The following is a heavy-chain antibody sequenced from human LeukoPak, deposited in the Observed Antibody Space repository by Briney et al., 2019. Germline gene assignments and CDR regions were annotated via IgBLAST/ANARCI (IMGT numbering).Heavy chain of an antibody. Sequence: PGGSLRLSCSASGFTLRNYWMHWVRQAPGKGLVWVSHINGDGSNTGYADFVKGRFTISRDNARNTLYLQINSLRAEDTAVYHCARGNYPSSFDSWGQGTLVTVSS. CDR1: GFTLRNYW. J-gene: IGHJ4*02. CDR2: INGDGSNT. D-gene: IGHD5-24*01. CDR3: ARGNYPSSFDS. V-gene: IGHV3-74*01.